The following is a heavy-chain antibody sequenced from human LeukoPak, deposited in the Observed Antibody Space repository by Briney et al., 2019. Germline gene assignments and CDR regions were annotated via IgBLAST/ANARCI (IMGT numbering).Heavy chain of an antibody. CDR2: IDARGGSI. CDR3: ARDVFRYGAFDI. J-gene: IGHJ3*02. V-gene: IGHV3-74*01. Sequence: GGSLRLSCAVTGFTFSDYWMHWVRQAPEQGLVWVSRIDARGGSILYADSAKGRFTISRDNAKNTLFLQMDSLRGEDTAVDYCARDVFRYGAFDIWGQGHWSPSLQ. CDR1: GFTFSDYW. D-gene: IGHD3-9*01.